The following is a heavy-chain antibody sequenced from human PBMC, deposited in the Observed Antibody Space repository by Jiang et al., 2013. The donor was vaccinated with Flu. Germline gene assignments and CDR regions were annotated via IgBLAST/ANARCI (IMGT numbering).Heavy chain of an antibody. CDR3: ARGPGEHQLRPFDY. CDR2: IYYSGST. J-gene: IGHJ4*02. CDR1: GGSISSGGYY. V-gene: IGHV4-31*03. D-gene: IGHD2-2*01. Sequence: GLVKPSQTLSLTCTVSGGSISSGGYYWSWIRQHPGKGLEWIGYIYYSGSTYYNPSLKSRVTISVDTSKNQFSLNLSSVTAADTAVYYCARGPGEHQLRPFDYWGQGTLVTVSS.